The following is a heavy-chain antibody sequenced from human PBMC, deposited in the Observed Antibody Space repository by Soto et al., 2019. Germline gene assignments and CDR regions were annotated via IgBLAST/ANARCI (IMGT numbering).Heavy chain of an antibody. Sequence: EVQLVESGGGLVQPGGSLRLACAASGFTVSSYDMHWVRPVTGKGLEWVSPLGAGGDTYFPDSVRGRFTISGDHAKNSLYLQMHNLGAGDTAVYYCARGTMVRGTLDPGISGPLDYWGQGTLVAVSS. V-gene: IGHV3-13*01. CDR1: GFTVSSYD. J-gene: IGHJ4*02. CDR3: ARGTMVRGTLDPGISGPLDY. CDR2: LGAGGDT. D-gene: IGHD3-10*01.